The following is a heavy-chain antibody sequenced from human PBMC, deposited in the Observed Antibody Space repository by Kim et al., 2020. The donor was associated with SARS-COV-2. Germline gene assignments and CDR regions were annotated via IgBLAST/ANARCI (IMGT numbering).Heavy chain of an antibody. V-gene: IGHV4-30-2*01. CDR3: ASTISPIGVEMSSEFDY. J-gene: IGHJ4*02. Sequence: SETLSLTCAVSGGSISSGGYSWSWIRQPPGKGLEWIGYIYHSGSTYYNPSLKSRVTISVDRSKNQFSLKLSSVTAADTAVYYCASTISPIGVEMSSEFDYWGQGTLVTVSS. D-gene: IGHD3-3*01. CDR1: GGSISSGGYS. CDR2: IYHSGST.